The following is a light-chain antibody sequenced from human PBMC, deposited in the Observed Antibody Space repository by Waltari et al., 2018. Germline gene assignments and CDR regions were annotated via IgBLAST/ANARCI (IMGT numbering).Light chain of an antibody. V-gene: IGLV6-57*01. CDR2: EDN. Sequence: NFMLTQPHSVSESPGKTVTISCTRSSGSIASNYVQWYQHPPGSSPATVIYEDNQRPSGVPDRFSGSIDSSANSASLTISGLKTEDEADYYCQSYDSSNWVFGGGTKLTVL. CDR1: SGSIASNY. CDR3: QSYDSSNWV. J-gene: IGLJ3*02.